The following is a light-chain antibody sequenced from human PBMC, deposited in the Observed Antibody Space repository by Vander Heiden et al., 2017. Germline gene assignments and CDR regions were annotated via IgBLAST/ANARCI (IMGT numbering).Light chain of an antibody. J-gene: IGKJ2*01. V-gene: IGKV3-11*01. CDR2: DAS. CDR1: QSISAD. CDR3: QQRNSWPRT. Sequence: EIVLTQSPATLSLSPGERATLSCRASQSISADLAWYQQNPGQAPRLLIYDASNRATGIPARFSGSGSGTDFTLTISNLEPEDFAVYDCQQRNSWPRTFGQGTKVEI.